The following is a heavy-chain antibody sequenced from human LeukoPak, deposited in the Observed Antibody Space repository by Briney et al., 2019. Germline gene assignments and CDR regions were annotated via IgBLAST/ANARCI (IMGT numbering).Heavy chain of an antibody. CDR3: ARDRIQLGGSIDY. CDR1: GGSISSGGYY. V-gene: IGHV4-31*03. CDR2: IYYSGST. D-gene: IGHD5-18*01. Sequence: KPSETLSLTCTVSGGSISSGGYYWSWIRQHPGKGLEWIGYIYYSGSTYYNPSLKSRVTISVDTSKNQFSLKLSSVTAADTAVYYCARDRIQLGGSIDYWGQGTLFTVSS. J-gene: IGHJ4*02.